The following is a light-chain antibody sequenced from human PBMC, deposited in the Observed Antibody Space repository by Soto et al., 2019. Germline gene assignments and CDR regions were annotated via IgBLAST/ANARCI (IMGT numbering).Light chain of an antibody. J-gene: IGLJ1*01. V-gene: IGLV2-8*01. CDR3: SSYTSSSTGV. CDR2: EVT. CDR1: SGDVGGYDY. Sequence: QSVLTQPPSASGSPGQSVTISCTGTSGDVGGYDYVSWYQQHPGKAPKLMIYEVTKRPLGVPDRFSGSKSGNTASLTVSGLQAEDEADYYCSSYTSSSTGVFGTGTKLTVL.